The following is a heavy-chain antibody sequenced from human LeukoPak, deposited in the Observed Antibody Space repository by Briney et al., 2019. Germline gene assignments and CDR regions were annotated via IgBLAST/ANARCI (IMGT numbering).Heavy chain of an antibody. CDR3: ARLTYYDFWSGLNWFDP. J-gene: IGHJ5*02. D-gene: IGHD3-3*01. Sequence: SETLSLTCTVSGGSISSSSYYWGWIRQPPGKGLEWIGSIYYSGSTYYNPSLKSRVTISVDTSKNQFSLKLSSVTAADTAVYYCARLTYYDFWSGLNWFDPWGQGTLVTVSS. CDR1: GGSISSSSYY. V-gene: IGHV4-39*01. CDR2: IYYSGST.